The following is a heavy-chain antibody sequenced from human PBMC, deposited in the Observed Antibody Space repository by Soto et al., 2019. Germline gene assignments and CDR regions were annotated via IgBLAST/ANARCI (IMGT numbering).Heavy chain of an antibody. CDR3: ARAGDRGYEPDD. CDR2: INSGGSST. D-gene: IGHD5-12*01. J-gene: IGHJ4*02. CDR1: GFTFSNYW. V-gene: IGHV3-74*01. Sequence: EVQLVESGGGLVQPGGSLRLSCAASGFTFSNYWMHWVRQAPGKGLVWVSRINSGGSSTSYADSVKGRFTISRDNAKNTLYVQMNSLRVEDTAVYYWARAGDRGYEPDDWGQGTLVTVSS.